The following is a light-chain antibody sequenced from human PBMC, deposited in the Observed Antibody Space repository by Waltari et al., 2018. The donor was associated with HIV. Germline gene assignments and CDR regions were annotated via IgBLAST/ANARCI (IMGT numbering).Light chain of an antibody. CDR3: QQSYRTPPT. CDR1: QSIATN. V-gene: IGKV1-39*01. CDR2: AAS. Sequence: DIQMTQSPSSLSASVGDRVTITCRASQSIATNLNWYQQKPGKAPKVLIYAASSLQSGVPSRFSGSASGTDFTLTINDLQAEDFATYFCQQSYRTPPTFGQGTKAEMK. J-gene: IGKJ1*01.